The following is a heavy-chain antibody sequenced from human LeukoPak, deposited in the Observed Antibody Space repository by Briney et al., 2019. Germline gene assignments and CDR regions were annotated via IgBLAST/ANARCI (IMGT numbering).Heavy chain of an antibody. D-gene: IGHD1-1*01. V-gene: IGHV3-33*01. J-gene: IGHJ4*02. CDR1: GFTFSSYG. CDR3: ARDELENYYFDY. Sequence: GGSLRLSCAASGFTFSSYGMHWVRQAPGKGLECVAVIWSDGSNKYYADSVKGRFTISRDNSKNTLYLQMNSLRAEDTAVYYCARDELENYYFDYWGQGTLVTVSS. CDR2: IWSDGSNK.